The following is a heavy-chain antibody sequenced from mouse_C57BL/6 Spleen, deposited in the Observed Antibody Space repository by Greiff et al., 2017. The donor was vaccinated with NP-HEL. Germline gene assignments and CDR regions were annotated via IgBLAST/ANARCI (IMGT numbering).Heavy chain of an antibody. V-gene: IGHV3-8*01. CDR1: GYSITSDY. CDR2: ISYSGST. J-gene: IGHJ1*03. D-gene: IGHD1-1*01. CDR3: ARVGPHYYGSSYWYFDV. Sequence: EVQLVESGPGLAKPSQTLSLTCSVTGYSITSDYWNWIRKFPGNKLEYMGYISYSGSTYYNPSLKSRISITRDTSKNQYYLQLNSVTTEDTATYYYARVGPHYYGSSYWYFDVWGTGTTVTVSS.